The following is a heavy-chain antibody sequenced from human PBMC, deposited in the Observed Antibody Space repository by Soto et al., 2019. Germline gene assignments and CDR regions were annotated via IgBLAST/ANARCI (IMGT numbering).Heavy chain of an antibody. CDR2: IYYSGST. Sequence: PSETLSLTCTVSGGSISSSSYYWGWIRQPPGKGLEWIGSIYYSGSTYYNPSLKSRVTISVDTSKNQFSLKLSSVTAADTAVYYCARQSATGTTTFYYYYYMDVWGTGTTVTVSS. J-gene: IGHJ6*03. CDR1: GGSISSSSYY. V-gene: IGHV4-39*01. CDR3: ARQSATGTTTFYYYYYMDV. D-gene: IGHD1-7*01.